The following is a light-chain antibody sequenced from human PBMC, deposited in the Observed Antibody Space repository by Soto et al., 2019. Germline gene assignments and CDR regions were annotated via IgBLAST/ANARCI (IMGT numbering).Light chain of an antibody. CDR2: TAS. CDR3: QQCYSTPYT. V-gene: IGKV1-39*01. J-gene: IGKJ2*01. CDR1: QNINSY. Sequence: DIQMTQSPSSLSASVGDRVTITCRASQNINSYVNWYQQKPGKAPKLLIYTASSLQSGVPSRFSGSRSGTEFTLTISSLHPEDFATYYCQQCYSTPYTFVQGTKVDIK.